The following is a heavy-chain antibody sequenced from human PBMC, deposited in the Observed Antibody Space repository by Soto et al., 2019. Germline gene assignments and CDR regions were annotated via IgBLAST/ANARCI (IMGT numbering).Heavy chain of an antibody. Sequence: LLESGGGLVQPGGSLTLSCVASGFSIRSYAVTWVRQVPGKGLEWVSVISGTAESIYYGDSVKGRFTISRDNSRNTVYLKMDFLRAEDTALYSCATLPRMRGNAFDLWGQGTIVTVSS. CDR2: ISGTAESI. D-gene: IGHD2-15*01. CDR1: GFSIRSYA. V-gene: IGHV3-23*01. CDR3: ATLPRMRGNAFDL. J-gene: IGHJ3*01.